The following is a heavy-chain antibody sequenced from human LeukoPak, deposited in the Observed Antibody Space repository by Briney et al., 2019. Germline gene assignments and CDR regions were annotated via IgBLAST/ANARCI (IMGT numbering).Heavy chain of an antibody. CDR1: VFTFSSYW. CDR2: LNPDGSRK. D-gene: IGHD3-3*01. J-gene: IGHJ5*02. V-gene: IGHV3-7*01. Sequence: GGSLRLSCAASVFTFSSYWMTWVRQAPGKGLEWVANLNPDGSRKFYVDSVKGRFTISRDNAKNSLYLQMHSLRAEDSALYYCARDAYDDSSESWGQGTLVTFSS. CDR3: ARDAYDDSSES.